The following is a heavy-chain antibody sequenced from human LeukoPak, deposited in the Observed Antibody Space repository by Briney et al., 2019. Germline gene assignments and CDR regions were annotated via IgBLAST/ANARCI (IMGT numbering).Heavy chain of an antibody. D-gene: IGHD3-3*01. CDR3: ARDAFGVDKSPF. J-gene: IGHJ4*02. V-gene: IGHV3-9*01. CDR2: ISWNSGSI. Sequence: GGSLRLSCAASGFTFDDYAMHWVRQAPGKGLEWVSGISWNSGSIGYADSVKGRFTISRDNAKNTLHLQMNSLRAEDTAVYYCARDAFGVDKSPFWGQGTLVTVSS. CDR1: GFTFDDYA.